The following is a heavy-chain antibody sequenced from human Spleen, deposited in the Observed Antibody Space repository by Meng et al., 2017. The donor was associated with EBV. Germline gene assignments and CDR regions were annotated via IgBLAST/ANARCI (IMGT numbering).Heavy chain of an antibody. D-gene: IGHD6-19*01. Sequence: PLVNPPPTRTLSCTSSGFSLGISGVGRGRIRKAPGMALERLSIIYWDDDKRYNTSLKSRLNTTKDPSKNKVVLTMANMDPMDSATYYCIHLAVAVYWGQGTLVTVSS. CDR1: GFSLGISGVG. CDR3: IHLAVAVY. V-gene: IGHV2-5*02. CDR2: IYWDDDK. J-gene: IGHJ4*02.